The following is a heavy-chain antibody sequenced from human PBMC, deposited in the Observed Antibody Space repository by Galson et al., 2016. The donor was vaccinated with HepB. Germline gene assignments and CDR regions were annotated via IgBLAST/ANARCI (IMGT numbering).Heavy chain of an antibody. V-gene: IGHV3-53*01. CDR1: GFTVSNNH. J-gene: IGHJ5*02. D-gene: IGHD5-12*01. CDR3: HGAGGFSS. Sequence: SLRLSCAASGFTVSNNHIFWVRQAPGKGLEWVSLIYGGGGTYYADSVKGRFTMYRDNSKNIVYPQMHSLRAEDTAVYYCHGAGGFSSWGQGTLVTVSS. CDR2: IYGGGGT.